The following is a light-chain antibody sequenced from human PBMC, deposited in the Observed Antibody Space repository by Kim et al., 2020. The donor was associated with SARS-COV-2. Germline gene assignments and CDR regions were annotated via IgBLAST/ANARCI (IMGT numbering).Light chain of an antibody. J-gene: IGKJ2*01. CDR2: AAS. CDR1: KGISSY. CDR3: QQLNSYPLYT. Sequence: ASVGDRVTITCRASKGISSYLAWYQQKPGKAPKLLIYAASTLQSGVPSRFSGSGSGTEFTLTISSLQPEDFATYYCQQLNSYPLYTFGQGTKLEI. V-gene: IGKV1-9*01.